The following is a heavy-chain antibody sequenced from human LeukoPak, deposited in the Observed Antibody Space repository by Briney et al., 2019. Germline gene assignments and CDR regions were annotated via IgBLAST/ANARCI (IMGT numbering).Heavy chain of an antibody. V-gene: IGHV4-4*07. Sequence: PSETLSLTCTVSGGSISSDYWSWIRQPAGKGLEWIGRIYTNESTNYNPSLKSRVTMSVDTSKNQLSPKMISVTDADTAVYYCARGVRRGITIFGVVGGWFDPWGQGTLVTVSS. CDR1: GGSISSDY. CDR3: ARGVRRGITIFGVVGGWFDP. J-gene: IGHJ5*02. CDR2: IYTNEST. D-gene: IGHD3-3*01.